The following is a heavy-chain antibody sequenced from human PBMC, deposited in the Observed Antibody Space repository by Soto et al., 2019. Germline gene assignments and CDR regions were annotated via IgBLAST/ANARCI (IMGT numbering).Heavy chain of an antibody. J-gene: IGHJ6*02. CDR1: GDSVSSNRAA. CDR3: ARVSEWAGTRGLYYYGMDV. CDR2: TYYRSKWYN. V-gene: IGHV6-1*01. Sequence: SPTLSLTCASSGDSVSSNRAAWNWIRQSPSRGLEWLGRTYYRSKWYNDYAVSVKSRITINPDTSKNQFSLQLNSVTPEDTAVYYCARVSEWAGTRGLYYYGMDVWGQGTTVTVSS. D-gene: IGHD1-1*01.